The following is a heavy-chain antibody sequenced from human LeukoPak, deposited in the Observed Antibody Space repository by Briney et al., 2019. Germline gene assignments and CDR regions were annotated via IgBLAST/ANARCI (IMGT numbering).Heavy chain of an antibody. CDR2: IYHSGST. CDR1: GGSISSSNR. J-gene: IGHJ4*02. D-gene: IGHD3-9*01. V-gene: IGHV4-4*02. Sequence: SGTLSLTCAVSGGSISSSNRWSWVRQPPGKGLEWIGEIYHSGSTNYNPSLKSRVTISVDKSKNQFSLKLSSVTAADTAVYYCARRREYDILTGYPHEYYFDYWGQGTLVTVSS. CDR3: ARRREYDILTGYPHEYYFDY.